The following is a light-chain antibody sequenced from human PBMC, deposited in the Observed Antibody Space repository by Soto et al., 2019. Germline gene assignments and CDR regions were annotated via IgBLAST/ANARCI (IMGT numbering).Light chain of an antibody. J-gene: IGLJ2*01. CDR2: DVS. Sequence: QSALTHPASVSVSPGQSLTISCTGTSSDVGGYNYVSWYQQHPGKALKLMIYDVSNRPSGVSNRFSGSKSGNTASLTISGLHAEHEADYYCSSYTSSSNVVFGGGTKVTVL. CDR3: SSYTSSSNVV. CDR1: SSDVGGYNY. V-gene: IGLV2-14*01.